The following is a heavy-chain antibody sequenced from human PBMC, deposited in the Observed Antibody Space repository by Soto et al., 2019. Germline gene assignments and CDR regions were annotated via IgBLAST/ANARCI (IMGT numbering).Heavy chain of an antibody. J-gene: IGHJ5*02. CDR1: GGTLSRSA. CDR2: IIPIFGPA. D-gene: IGHD6-13*01. CDR3: GTGSSWTXXES. V-gene: IGHV1-69*01. Sequence: QVQLVQSGAEVKKPGSSVKVSCKASGGTLSRSAISWVRQAPGQGLEWMGGIIPIFGPAIYAQKFRGRVSIIADESTRTAYMEMSSLRSEDTAVYYCGTGSSWTXXESWXQGTX.